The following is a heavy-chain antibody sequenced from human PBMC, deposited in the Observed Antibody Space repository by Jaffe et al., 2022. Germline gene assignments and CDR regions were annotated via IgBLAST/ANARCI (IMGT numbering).Heavy chain of an antibody. CDR2: IYTSGST. CDR1: GGSISSGSYY. CDR3: VIEGYSKGQGGFGY. V-gene: IGHV4-61*02. J-gene: IGHJ4*02. D-gene: IGHD6-13*01. Sequence: QVQLQESGPGLVKPSQTLSLTCTVSGGSISSGSYYWSWIRQPAGKGLEWIGRIYTSGSTNYNPSLKSRVTISVDTSKNQFSLKLSSVTAADTAVYYCVIEGYSKGQGGFGYWGQGTLVTVSS.